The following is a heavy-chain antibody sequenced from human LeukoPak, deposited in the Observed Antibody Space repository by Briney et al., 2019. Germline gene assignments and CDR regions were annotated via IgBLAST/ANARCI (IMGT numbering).Heavy chain of an antibody. CDR1: GYTFTSDD. CDR3: ARHEIGGDRSSWYIS. V-gene: IGHV1-8*01. Sequence: ASVKVSCKXSGYTFTSDDINWVRQATRQGLEWMGRMNPNSGNTGYAQKFQGRVTMTRNTPISTAYMELSSLRSEDTAVYYCARHEIGGDRSSWYISWGQGTLVTVSS. D-gene: IGHD6-13*01. J-gene: IGHJ1*01. CDR2: MNPNSGNT.